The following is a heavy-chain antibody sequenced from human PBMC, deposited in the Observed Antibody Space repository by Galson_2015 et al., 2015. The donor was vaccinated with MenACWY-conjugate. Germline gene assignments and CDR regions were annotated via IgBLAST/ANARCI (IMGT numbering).Heavy chain of an antibody. J-gene: IGHJ6*04. V-gene: IGHV3-21*06. D-gene: IGHD6-19*01. CDR3: VASGWSILAGRPSFLDV. CDR1: GCSFRNSG. Sequence: SLRICCAGAGCSFRNSGLNWSRQASGNGLEWVSTISRGSVPTYHRVSVEARFNISRVNAVHLVFLQVSNLRVEDTAVYYCVASGWSILAGRPSFLDVWGKGTTVIASS. CDR2: ISRGSVPT.